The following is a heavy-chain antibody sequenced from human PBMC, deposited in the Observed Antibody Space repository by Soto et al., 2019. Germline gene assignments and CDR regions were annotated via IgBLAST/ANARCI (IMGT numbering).Heavy chain of an antibody. V-gene: IGHV1-69*01. CDR1: GGTFSSNA. CDR2: IIPMTGST. Sequence: QVQLVQSGAEVRKPGSSVKVSCKSSGGTFSSNAINWVRQAPGQGLEWMGGIIPMTGSTNYAQKFLGRVTISADESTRPTDLEMSSLRSDDTPVFYCSHNAWRPGRPRPYGIDMWGQGT. CDR3: SHNAWRPGRPRPYGIDM. J-gene: IGHJ3*02. D-gene: IGHD1-20*01.